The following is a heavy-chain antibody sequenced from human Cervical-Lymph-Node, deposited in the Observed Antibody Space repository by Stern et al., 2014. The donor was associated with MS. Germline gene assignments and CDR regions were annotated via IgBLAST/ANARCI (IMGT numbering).Heavy chain of an antibody. D-gene: IGHD6-19*01. J-gene: IGHJ4*02. CDR3: ARRTVTVAGGGLNY. CDR2: IYSGGST. CDR1: GFTVSNNY. Sequence: EVQLEESGGGLVQPGGSLRLSCAASGFTVSNNYMCWVRQAPGKGLEWVSLIYSGGSTHYADSVKGRFTISRDNSKNTLNLQMNSLRAEDTAVYYCARRTVTVAGGGLNYWGQGTLVTVSS. V-gene: IGHV3-66*02.